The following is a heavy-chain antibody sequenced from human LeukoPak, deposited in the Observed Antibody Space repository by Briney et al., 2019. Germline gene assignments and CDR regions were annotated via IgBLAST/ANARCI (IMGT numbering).Heavy chain of an antibody. V-gene: IGHV4-61*02. CDR3: ARGKITAAGNRGCWFDP. J-gene: IGHJ5*02. CDR1: GGSISSGSYY. CDR2: IYTSGST. Sequence: SETLSLTCTVSGGSISSGSYYWSWIRQPAGKGLEWIGRIYTSGSTNYNPSLKSRVTISVDTSKNQFSLKLSSVTAADTAVYYCARGKITAAGNRGCWFDPWGQGTLVTVSS. D-gene: IGHD6-13*01.